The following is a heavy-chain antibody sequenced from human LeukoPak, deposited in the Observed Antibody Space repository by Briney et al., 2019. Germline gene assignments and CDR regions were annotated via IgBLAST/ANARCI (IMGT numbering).Heavy chain of an antibody. V-gene: IGHV3-48*04. CDR1: GFTFSSYS. CDR2: ISSSSSTI. J-gene: IGHJ4*02. D-gene: IGHD2-8*01. CDR3: AKEGSVCTNEICRYFDY. Sequence: GGSLRLSCAASGFTFSSYSMTWVRQAPGKGLEWVSYISSSSSTIYYADSVKGRFTISRDNAENSLYLQMDSLRVEDTALYFCAKEGSVCTNEICRYFDYWGQGALVTVSS.